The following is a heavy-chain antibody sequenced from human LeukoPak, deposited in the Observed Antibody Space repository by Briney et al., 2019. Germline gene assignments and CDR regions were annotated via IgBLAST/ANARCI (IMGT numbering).Heavy chain of an antibody. CDR1: GFTFSSYS. CDR2: ISSSSSYI. J-gene: IGHJ6*03. Sequence: GGSLGLSCAASGFTFSSYSMNWVGQAPGKGLEWVSSISSSSSYIYYPDSVKGRFTISRDNAKNSLYLQMNSLRAEDTAVYYCARNLVNYDFWSGGYYYYYMDVWGKGTTVTVSS. CDR3: ARNLVNYDFWSGGYYYYYMDV. V-gene: IGHV3-21*01. D-gene: IGHD3-3*01.